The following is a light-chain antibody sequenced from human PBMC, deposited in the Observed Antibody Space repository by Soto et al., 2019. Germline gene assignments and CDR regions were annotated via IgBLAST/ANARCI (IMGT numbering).Light chain of an antibody. V-gene: IGKV3-11*01. J-gene: IGKJ4*01. CDR2: DAS. CDR1: QSVSSY. Sequence: EIVLTQSPATLSLSPGERAALSCRASQSVSSYLAWYQQKPGQAPRLLIYDASKRAPGIPGRFSGSGSGTDFTLTISILEAEEFAVYFCQQRSNWPSTFGGGTKVEI. CDR3: QQRSNWPST.